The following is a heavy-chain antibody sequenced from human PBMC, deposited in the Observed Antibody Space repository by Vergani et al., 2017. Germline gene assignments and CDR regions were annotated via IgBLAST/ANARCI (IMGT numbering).Heavy chain of an antibody. V-gene: IGHV3-7*03. CDR3: ARGYSYVIY. D-gene: IGHD5-18*01. CDR1: GFTFSDYS. J-gene: IGHJ4*02. CDR2: IKKDGSEK. Sequence: EVQLVESGGGLVQPGGSRRLSCAVSGFTFSDYSMSWVRQAPGKGLEWVANIKKDGSEKYYADSLKGRFTISRDNAKNSLYRQVNSLRVEDTAVYYCARGYSYVIYWGQGTLVAVAS.